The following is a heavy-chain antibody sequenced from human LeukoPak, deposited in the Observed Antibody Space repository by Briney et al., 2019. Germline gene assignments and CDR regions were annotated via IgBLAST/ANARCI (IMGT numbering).Heavy chain of an antibody. D-gene: IGHD3-3*01. Sequence: HGASVKVSCKASGYTFTSYGISWVRQAPGQGLEWMGWTSAYNGNTNYAQKLQGRVTMTTDTSTSTAYMELRSLRSDDTAVYYCARDPVRFLEWLSYNWFDPWGQGTLVTVSS. CDR2: TSAYNGNT. CDR1: GYTFTSYG. J-gene: IGHJ5*02. V-gene: IGHV1-18*01. CDR3: ARDPVRFLEWLSYNWFDP.